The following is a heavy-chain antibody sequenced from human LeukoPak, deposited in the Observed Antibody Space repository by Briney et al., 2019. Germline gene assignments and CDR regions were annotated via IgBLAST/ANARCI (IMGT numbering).Heavy chain of an antibody. V-gene: IGHV4-4*07. D-gene: IGHD6-13*01. Sequence: SETLSLTCTVSVXSIRISCWSWIRQPARKGLEWIVRISISVSANDNPSLKSRVAMSADTSNKRTSLNLNCVTCAHTTLYSCARIAGSSWYYFDYWGQGTLVTVSS. CDR3: ARIAGSSWYYFDY. CDR2: ISISVSA. J-gene: IGHJ4*02. CDR1: VXSIRISC.